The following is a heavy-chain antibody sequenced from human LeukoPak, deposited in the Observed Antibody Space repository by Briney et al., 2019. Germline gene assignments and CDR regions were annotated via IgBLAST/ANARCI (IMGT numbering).Heavy chain of an antibody. CDR1: GYTFTSYA. D-gene: IGHD1-26*01. J-gene: IGHJ5*02. V-gene: IGHV1-2*02. CDR2: INPNSGGT. CDR3: ARESGRGGSYSAYWFDP. Sequence: ASVKVSCKASGYTFTSYAMNWVRQAPGQGLEWMGWINPNSGGTNYAQKFQGRVTMTRDTSISTAYMELSRLRSDDTAVYYCARESGRGGSYSAYWFDPWGQGTLVTVSS.